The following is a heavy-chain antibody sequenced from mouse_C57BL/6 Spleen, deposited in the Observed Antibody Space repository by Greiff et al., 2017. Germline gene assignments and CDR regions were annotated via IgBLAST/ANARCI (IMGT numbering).Heavy chain of an antibody. CDR3: ANYGYGNYNAMDY. CDR2: INPNNGGT. Sequence: VQLQQSGPELVKPGASVTMSCKASGFTFTDYNMHWVQQSHGKSLAWIGYINPNNGGTSYNQTFKGKATLTVNKASSTAYMELRSLTSEDSAGYYCANYGYGNYNAMDYWGQGTSVTVSS. CDR1: GFTFTDYN. D-gene: IGHD2-2*01. V-gene: IGHV1-22*01. J-gene: IGHJ4*01.